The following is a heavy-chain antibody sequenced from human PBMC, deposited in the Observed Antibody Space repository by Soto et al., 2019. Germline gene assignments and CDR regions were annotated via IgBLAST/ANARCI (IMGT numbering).Heavy chain of an antibody. J-gene: IGHJ6*02. CDR2: IRSKAVGGTT. Sequence: GGSLRLSCPVSGFTFGCYAMTWVRQAPGKGLEWVGIIRSKAVGGTTKNAASVKGRYTISTDDSKSIAYLQMNSLKAEDTDVYYCTGDRTLATSSDYYYGMDVWGQGTTVTVSS. CDR3: TGDRTLATSSDYYYGMDV. V-gene: IGHV3-49*04. CDR1: GFTFGCYA. D-gene: IGHD5-12*01.